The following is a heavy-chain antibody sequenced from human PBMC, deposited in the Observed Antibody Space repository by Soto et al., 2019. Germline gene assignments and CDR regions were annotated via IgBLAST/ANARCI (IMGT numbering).Heavy chain of an antibody. CDR1: GGTFSSYT. CDR2: IVVGSGNT. Sequence: ASVKVSCKASGGTFSSYTISWVRQARGQRLEWIGWIVVGSGNTNYAQKFQERVTITRDMSTSTAYMELSSLRSEDTAVYYCAAVRIHAMGGAFDIWGQGTMVTVS. J-gene: IGHJ3*02. V-gene: IGHV1-58*02. CDR3: AAVRIHAMGGAFDI. D-gene: IGHD2-2*01.